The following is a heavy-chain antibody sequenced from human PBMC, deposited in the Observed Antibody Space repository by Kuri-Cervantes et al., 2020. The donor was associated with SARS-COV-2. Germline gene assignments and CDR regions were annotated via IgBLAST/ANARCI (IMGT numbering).Heavy chain of an antibody. Sequence: GESLKISCAASGFTFSNAWMNWVRQAPGKGLKWVGRIKSKTDGGTTDYAAPVKGRFTISRDDSKNTLYLQMNSLKTEDTAVYYCTTDSSSSWHVDYWGQGTLVTVSS. CDR3: TTDSSSSWHVDY. D-gene: IGHD6-13*01. CDR2: IKSKTDGGTT. CDR1: GFTFSNAW. J-gene: IGHJ4*02. V-gene: IGHV3-15*07.